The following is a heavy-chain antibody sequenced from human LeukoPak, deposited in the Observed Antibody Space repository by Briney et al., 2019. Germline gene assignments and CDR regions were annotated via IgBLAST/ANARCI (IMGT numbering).Heavy chain of an antibody. J-gene: IGHJ4*02. D-gene: IGHD2-15*01. Sequence: SGTLSLTCTVSGGSISSYYWSWIRQPPGKGLEWIGYIYYSGSTNYNPSLKSRVTISVDTSKNQFSLKLSSVAAADAAVYYCARGDYGSLLGAFDYWGQGTLVTVSS. CDR2: IYYSGST. CDR1: GGSISSYY. V-gene: IGHV4-59*01. CDR3: ARGDYGSLLGAFDY.